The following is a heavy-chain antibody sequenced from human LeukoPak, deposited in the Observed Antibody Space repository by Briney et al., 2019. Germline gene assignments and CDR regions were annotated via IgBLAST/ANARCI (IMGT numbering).Heavy chain of an antibody. V-gene: IGHV1-2*02. CDR3: ARVQNLRQQLNGLGLGY. J-gene: IGHJ4*02. Sequence: ASVKVSCKASGYTFTGYYMHWVRQAPGQGLEWMGWINPNSGGTNYAQKFQGRVTMTRDTFISTAYMELSRLRSDDTAVYYCARVQNLRQQLNGLGLGYWGQETLVTVSS. D-gene: IGHD6-13*01. CDR2: INPNSGGT. CDR1: GYTFTGYY.